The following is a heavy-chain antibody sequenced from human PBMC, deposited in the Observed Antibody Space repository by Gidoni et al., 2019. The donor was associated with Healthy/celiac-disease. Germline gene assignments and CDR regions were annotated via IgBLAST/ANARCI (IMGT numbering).Heavy chain of an antibody. Sequence: QVQLQESGPGLVKPSQTLSLPCTVSGGSITSGSYYWSWIRQPAGKGLEWIGRIYTMGSTNYNPSLKSRVTISVDTSKNQFSLKLSSVTAADTAVYYCARGAPDTAMVTASYYYMDVWGKGTTVTVS. D-gene: IGHD5-18*01. V-gene: IGHV4-61*02. CDR1: GGSITSGSYY. CDR2: IYTMGST. J-gene: IGHJ6*03. CDR3: ARGAPDTAMVTASYYYMDV.